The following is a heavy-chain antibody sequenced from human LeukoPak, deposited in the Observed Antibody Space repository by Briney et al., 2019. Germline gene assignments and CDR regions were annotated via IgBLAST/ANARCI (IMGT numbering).Heavy chain of an antibody. Sequence: SETLSLTCPVSGGSITSYYWSWIRQPPGKGLEWIGYIHYSGSSNNNTSPKSRVTISVTNSHNQSSLKRTSVTAADTAVYYCARLMNIAAADFWGQGTLVTVSS. D-gene: IGHD6-13*01. V-gene: IGHV4-59*08. CDR1: GGSITSYY. J-gene: IGHJ4*02. CDR3: ARLMNIAAADF. CDR2: IHYSGSS.